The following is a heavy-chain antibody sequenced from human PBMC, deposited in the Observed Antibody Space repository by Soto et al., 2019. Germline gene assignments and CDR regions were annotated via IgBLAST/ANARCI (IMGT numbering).Heavy chain of an antibody. CDR2: ISGTGTTT. Sequence: AVGSLRLSCAASGFTFSSYAMTWVRQAPGKGLEWVSTISGTGTTTYYADSVKGRFTISRDNSKNTLYLQMNSLRTEDTAVYYCVKAVYLLDFDYWGQGTLVTVSS. J-gene: IGHJ4*02. CDR3: VKAVYLLDFDY. CDR1: GFTFSSYA. V-gene: IGHV3-23*01. D-gene: IGHD2-8*01.